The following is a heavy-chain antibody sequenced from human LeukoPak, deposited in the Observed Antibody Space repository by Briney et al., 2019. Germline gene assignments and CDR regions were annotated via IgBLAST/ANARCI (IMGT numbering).Heavy chain of an antibody. CDR3: ARDLVYYYDSSGPGAFDI. CDR2: INAYNGNT. V-gene: IGHV1-18*01. Sequence: ASVKVSCKASGYTFTSYGISWVRQAPGQGLEWMGWINAYNGNTNYAQKLQGRVTMTTDTSTSTAYMELRSLRSDDTAVYYCARDLVYYYDSSGPGAFDIWGQGTMVTVSS. CDR1: GYTFTSYG. J-gene: IGHJ3*02. D-gene: IGHD3-22*01.